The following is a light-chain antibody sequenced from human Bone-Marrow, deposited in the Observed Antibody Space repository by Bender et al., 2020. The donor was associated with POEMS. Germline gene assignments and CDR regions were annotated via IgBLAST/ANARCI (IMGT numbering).Light chain of an antibody. Sequence: QSALTQPASVSGSPGQSITISCTGSTSDVDGDTYLSWYQQHPGKAPRLIIYDDSRRPSGVAYRFSGAKSGDTASLTISALQAEDEADYYCCSYAGTHVVFGGGTKLTVL. J-gene: IGLJ2*01. CDR2: DDS. CDR1: TSDVDGDTY. V-gene: IGLV2-14*03. CDR3: CSYAGTHVV.